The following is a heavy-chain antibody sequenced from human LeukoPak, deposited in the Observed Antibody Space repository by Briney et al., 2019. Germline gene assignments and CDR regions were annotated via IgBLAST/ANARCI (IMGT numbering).Heavy chain of an antibody. CDR2: ISHDGSNK. V-gene: IGHV3-30*03. D-gene: IGHD4-17*01. CDR1: GGSISSTSYY. CDR3: ARGATTVTTMVDY. J-gene: IGHJ4*02. Sequence: LSLTCTVSGGSISSTSYYWAWIRQPPGKGLEWVAVISHDGSNKYYADSVKGRFTISRDNSKNTLYLQMNSLRAEDTAVYYCARGATTVTTMVDYWGQGTLVTVSS.